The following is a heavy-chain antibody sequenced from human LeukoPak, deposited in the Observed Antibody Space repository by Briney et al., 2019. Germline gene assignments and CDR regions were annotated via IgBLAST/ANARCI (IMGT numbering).Heavy chain of an antibody. D-gene: IGHD6-13*01. CDR2: VYHSGST. V-gene: IGHV4-39*07. J-gene: IGHJ5*02. CDR1: GGSISSSDYY. CDR3: ARDVAAVGTTWFAP. Sequence: SETLSLTCTVSGGSISSSDYYWGWIRQPPGKGLEWIGEVYHSGSTNYSPSLKSRVTISVDKSKNHFSLRLTSVTAADTAVYYCARDVAAVGTTWFAPWGQGTLVTVSS.